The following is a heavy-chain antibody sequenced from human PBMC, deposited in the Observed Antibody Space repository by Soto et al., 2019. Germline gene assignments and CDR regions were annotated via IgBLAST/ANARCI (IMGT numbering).Heavy chain of an antibody. D-gene: IGHD3-22*01. CDR1: GYTFTSYG. Sequence: QVQLVQSGAEVKKPGASVKVSCKASGYTFTSYGISWVRQAPGQGLEWRGWISAYNGNTNYAQKPQGRVTTTTDTXXSTAYMELRSLRSDDTAVYYCARFWDSSGSDAFDIWGQGTMVTVSS. V-gene: IGHV1-18*01. CDR2: ISAYNGNT. CDR3: ARFWDSSGSDAFDI. J-gene: IGHJ3*02.